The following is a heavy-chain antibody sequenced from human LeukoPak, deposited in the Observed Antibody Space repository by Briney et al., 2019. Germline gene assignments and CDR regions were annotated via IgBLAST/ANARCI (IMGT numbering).Heavy chain of an antibody. CDR2: MYSDGST. Sequence: GGSQTLSCAVSEFTVSSHYMSWVRQAPGKGLEWVSVMYSDGSTFYADSVKGRFSISRDNSENTVHLQMNSLRAEGTAVYYCARDWRNGGFDYWGQGTLVTVSS. D-gene: IGHD4-23*01. CDR3: ARDWRNGGFDY. J-gene: IGHJ4*02. CDR1: EFTVSSHY. V-gene: IGHV3-53*01.